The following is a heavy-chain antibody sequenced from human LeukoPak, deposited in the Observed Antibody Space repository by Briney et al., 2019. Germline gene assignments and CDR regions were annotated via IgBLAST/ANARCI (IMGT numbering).Heavy chain of an antibody. CDR2: ISSSGGST. CDR3: AKDYY. V-gene: IGHV3-23*01. Sequence: GGSLRLSCVASGFTFSSYVMGWGRQAPGKGLEWVSVISSSGGSTYFADSVKGRFTISRDSSKNSLFLQMNSLRTEDTALYYCAKDYYWGQGTLVTVSS. J-gene: IGHJ4*02. CDR1: GFTFSSYV.